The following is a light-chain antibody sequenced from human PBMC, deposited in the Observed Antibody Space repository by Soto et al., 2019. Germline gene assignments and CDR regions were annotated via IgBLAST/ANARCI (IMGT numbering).Light chain of an antibody. CDR1: RGISSY. J-gene: IGKJ5*01. CDR2: SAS. V-gene: IGKV1-9*01. CDR3: QQLNSYPQT. Sequence: IQLTQSPASLSASVGDRFTVTCQASRGISSYLAWYQQKPGKPPKLLVCSASTLQSGVPSRFSGSGSGPDFTLTISSLQPEDSATYFCQQLNSYPQTFGQGTRLEIK.